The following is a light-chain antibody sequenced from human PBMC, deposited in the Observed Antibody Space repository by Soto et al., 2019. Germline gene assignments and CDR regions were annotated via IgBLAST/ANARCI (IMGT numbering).Light chain of an antibody. CDR1: HTISSW. V-gene: IGKV1-5*03. J-gene: IGKJ1*01. CDR2: KAS. CDR3: QHYKSYSEA. Sequence: DIQKTQSPSTLSGSVGVRVTIPCRASHTISSWLAWYQQKPGKAPKLLIYKASTLKSGVPSRFSGSGSGTEFTLTISSLQPDDFATYYCQHYKSYSEAFGQGTKVDIK.